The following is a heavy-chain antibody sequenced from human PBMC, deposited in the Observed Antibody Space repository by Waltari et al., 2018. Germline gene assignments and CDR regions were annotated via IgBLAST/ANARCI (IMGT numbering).Heavy chain of an antibody. J-gene: IGHJ4*02. CDR3: ARDRGPSAVTSFDS. D-gene: IGHD4-17*01. CDR1: GYTFTSYG. CDR2: VSGYNGNI. V-gene: IGHV1-18*01. Sequence: QLMQSGAEVKKPGASVRVSCKASGYTFTSYGINCVRQAPGRGLEWMGWVSGYNGNINYAQSLQGRISMTTDTSTRTAYMELRSLTSDDTAVYYCARDRGPSAVTSFDSWGQGTLVTVSP.